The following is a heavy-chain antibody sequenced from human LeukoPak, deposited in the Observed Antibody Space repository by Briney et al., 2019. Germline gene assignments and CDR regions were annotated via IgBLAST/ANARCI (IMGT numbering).Heavy chain of an antibody. J-gene: IGHJ4*02. Sequence: ASVKVSCKASGYTFTSYAMNWVRQAPGQGLEWMGWINTNTGNPTYAQGFTGRFVFSLDTSVSTAYLQISSLKAEDTAVYYCAKAKYYGSGSYYGLVVYWGQGTLVTVSS. D-gene: IGHD3-10*01. CDR1: GYTFTSYA. CDR3: AKAKYYGSGSYYGLVVY. V-gene: IGHV7-4-1*02. CDR2: INTNTGNP.